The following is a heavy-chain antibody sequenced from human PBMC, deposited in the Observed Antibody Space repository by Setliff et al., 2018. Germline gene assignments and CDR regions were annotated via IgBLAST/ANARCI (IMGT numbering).Heavy chain of an antibody. D-gene: IGHD5-18*01. CDR3: ARAPLESGYYYGQGHYFDY. CDR1: GYTFTGYY. J-gene: IGHJ4*02. CDR2: INPNSGGT. V-gene: IGHV1-2*02. Sequence: ASVKVSCKASGYTFTGYYMHWVRQAPGQGLEWMGWINPNSGGTNYAQKFQGRVTMTRDTSISTAYMELSRLRSDDTAVYYCARAPLESGYYYGQGHYFDYWGQGTLVTVSS.